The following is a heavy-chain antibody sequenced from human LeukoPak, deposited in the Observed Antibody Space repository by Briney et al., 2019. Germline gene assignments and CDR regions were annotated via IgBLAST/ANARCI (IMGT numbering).Heavy chain of an antibody. CDR1: GFTFDDYG. J-gene: IGHJ4*02. D-gene: IGHD2-2*01. V-gene: IGHV3-20*04. Sequence: PGGSLRLSCAASGFTFDDYGMSWVRQAPGKGLEWVSGINWNGGSTGYADSVKGRFTISRDNAKNSLYLQMNSLRGEDTAVYYCAKGGSPSCYSSSGYWGQGTLVTVSS. CDR3: AKGGSPSCYSSSGY. CDR2: INWNGGST.